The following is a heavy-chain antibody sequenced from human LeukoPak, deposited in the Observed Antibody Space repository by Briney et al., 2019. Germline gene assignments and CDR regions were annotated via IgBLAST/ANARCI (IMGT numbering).Heavy chain of an antibody. CDR1: GGSISSGSYY. CDR3: ARHSPNDYGDYFDY. J-gene: IGHJ4*02. D-gene: IGHD4-17*01. CDR2: IYYSGST. V-gene: IGHV4-61*01. Sequence: SETLSLTCTVSGGSISSGSYYWSWIRQPPGKGLEWIGYIYYSGSTNYNPSLKSRVTISVDTSKNQFSLRLSSVTAADTAVYYCARHSPNDYGDYFDYWGQGTLVTVSS.